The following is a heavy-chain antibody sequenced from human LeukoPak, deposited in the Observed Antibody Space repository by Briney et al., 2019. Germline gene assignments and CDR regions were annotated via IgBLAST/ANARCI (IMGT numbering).Heavy chain of an antibody. CDR1: GYTFTSFG. V-gene: IGHV1-8*02. J-gene: IGHJ4*02. Sequence: GASVKVSCKASGYTFTSFGISWVRQAPGQGLEWMGWMNPNSGNTGYAQKFQGRVTMTRNTSISTAYMELSSLRSEDTAVYYCARADVVVVAAYYFDYWGQGTLVTVSS. CDR2: MNPNSGNT. D-gene: IGHD2-15*01. CDR3: ARADVVVVAAYYFDY.